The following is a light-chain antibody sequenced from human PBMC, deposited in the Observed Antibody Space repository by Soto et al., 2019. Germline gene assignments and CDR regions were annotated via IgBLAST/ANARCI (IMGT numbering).Light chain of an antibody. J-gene: IGKJ5*01. CDR1: QSVSTY. Sequence: EIVLTQSPATLSLSPGERATLSCGASQSVSTYLAWYQQKPGQAPRLLIYDASNRATGIPARFSGSGSGTDFTLTINSLEPEDSAVYYCQQRSNWPSITFGQGTRLEN. V-gene: IGKV3-11*01. CDR3: QQRSNWPSIT. CDR2: DAS.